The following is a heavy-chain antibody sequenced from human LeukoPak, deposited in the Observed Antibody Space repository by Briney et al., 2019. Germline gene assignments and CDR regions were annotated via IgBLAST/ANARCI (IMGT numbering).Heavy chain of an antibody. CDR2: INWNGGST. Sequence: GGSLRLPCAASGFTFDDYGMSWVRQAPGKGLEWVSGINWNGGSTGYADSVKGRFTISRDNAKNSLYLQMNSLRAEDTALYYCARDPFYTDYGDSDWFDPWGQGTLVTVSS. CDR1: GFTFDDYG. V-gene: IGHV3-20*04. CDR3: ARDPFYTDYGDSDWFDP. D-gene: IGHD4-17*01. J-gene: IGHJ5*02.